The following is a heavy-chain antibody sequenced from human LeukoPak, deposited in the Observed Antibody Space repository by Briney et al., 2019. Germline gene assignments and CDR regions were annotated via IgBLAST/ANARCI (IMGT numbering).Heavy chain of an antibody. V-gene: IGHV4-34*01. D-gene: IGHD5-18*01. CDR2: INHSGST. CDR3: ARGRGYSYGWIGEKLLDY. Sequence: SETLSLTCAVYGGSFSDYYWSWIRQPPGKGLEWIGEINHSGSTNYNPSLKSRVTISIDTSNNQFSLKLSSVTAADTAVYYCARGRGYSYGWIGEKLLDYWGQGTLVTVSS. J-gene: IGHJ4*02. CDR1: GGSFSDYY.